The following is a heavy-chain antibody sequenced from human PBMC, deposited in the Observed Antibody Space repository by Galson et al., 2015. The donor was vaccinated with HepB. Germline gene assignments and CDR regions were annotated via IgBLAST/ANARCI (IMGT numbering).Heavy chain of an antibody. J-gene: IGHJ6*03. CDR1: GDSIKSGPYY. CDR2: IHYSGST. Sequence: TLSLTCTVSGDSIKSGPYYWSWIRQHPGKGLEWIAYIHYSGSTYYNPSLNSRLTISVDTSMNQFSLKLSSVTAADTAVYYCAKATGPSGVVTPYGTYMDIWGKGTTVTVSS. CDR3: AKATGPSGVVTPYGTYMDI. V-gene: IGHV4-31*03. D-gene: IGHD3-3*01.